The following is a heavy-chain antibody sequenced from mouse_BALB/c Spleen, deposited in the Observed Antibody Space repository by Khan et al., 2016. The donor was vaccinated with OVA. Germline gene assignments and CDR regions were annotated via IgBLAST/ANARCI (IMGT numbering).Heavy chain of an antibody. Sequence: EVELVESGGGLVQPGGSRKLSCAASGFTFIDYGMAWVRQTPGKGPEWIAFISSVAYSIYYADTVTGRFTISRENAKHTLYLEMSSRRSDDTAMYYCARGGFAYWGQGTLVTVSA. CDR1: GFTFIDYG. CDR2: ISSVAYSI. V-gene: IGHV5-15*02. CDR3: ARGGFAY. J-gene: IGHJ3*01.